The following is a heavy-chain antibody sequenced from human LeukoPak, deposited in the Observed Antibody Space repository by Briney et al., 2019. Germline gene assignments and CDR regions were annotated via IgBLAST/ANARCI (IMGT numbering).Heavy chain of an antibody. CDR1: GGSISSYY. J-gene: IGHJ3*02. CDR3: ARRSYTEDAFDI. V-gene: IGHV4-59*08. CDR2: IYYSGST. Sequence: PSETLSLTCTVSGGSISSYYWSWIRQPPGKGLEWIGYIYYSGSTNYNPSLKSRVTISVDTSKNQFSLKLSSVTAADTAVYYCARRSYTEDAFDIWGQGTMVTVSS. D-gene: IGHD4-11*01.